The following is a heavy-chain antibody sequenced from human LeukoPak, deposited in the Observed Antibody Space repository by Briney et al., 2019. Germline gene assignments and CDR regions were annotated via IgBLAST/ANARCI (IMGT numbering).Heavy chain of an antibody. Sequence: PSETLSLTCAVYGGSFSGYYWSWIRQPPGKGLEWIGEISHSGSTNYNPSLKSRVTISVDTSKNQFSLKLSSVTAADTAVYYCARGMPVLRSLEWSRHPYNWFDPWGQGTLVTVSS. V-gene: IGHV4-34*01. CDR3: ARGMPVLRSLEWSRHPYNWFDP. CDR2: ISHSGST. J-gene: IGHJ5*02. CDR1: GGSFSGYY. D-gene: IGHD3-3*01.